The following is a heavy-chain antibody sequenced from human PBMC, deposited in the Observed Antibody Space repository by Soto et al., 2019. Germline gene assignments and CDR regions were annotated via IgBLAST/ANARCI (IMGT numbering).Heavy chain of an antibody. J-gene: IGHJ6*02. CDR3: ARGLRTGNYGMDV. Sequence: AVKVSCKASGGTFDNYAVSWVRQAPGQGLEWMGGIIPMFETVNYAQRFQGRLTIAADESTSTAYMELTSLTSADTAIYFCARGLRTGNYGMDVWGQGTTVTVSS. CDR1: GGTFDNYA. CDR2: IIPMFETV. V-gene: IGHV1-69*13. D-gene: IGHD2-15*01.